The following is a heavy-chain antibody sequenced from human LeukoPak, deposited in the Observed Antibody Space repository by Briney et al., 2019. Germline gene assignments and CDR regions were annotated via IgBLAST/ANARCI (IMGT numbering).Heavy chain of an antibody. V-gene: IGHV3-53*01. CDR1: GFTVSSNY. Sequence: GGSLRLSCAASGFTVSSNYMSWVRQAPGKGLEWVSVIYSGGSTYYADPVKGRFTISRDNPKNTLYLQMNSLRAEDTAVYYCARSLWSGFYYYYYMDVWGKGTTVTVSS. CDR2: IYSGGST. CDR3: ARSLWSGFYYYYYMDV. J-gene: IGHJ6*03. D-gene: IGHD3-3*01.